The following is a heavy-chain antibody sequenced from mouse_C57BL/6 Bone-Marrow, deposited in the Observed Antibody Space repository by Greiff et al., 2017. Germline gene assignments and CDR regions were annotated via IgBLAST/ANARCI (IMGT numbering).Heavy chain of an antibody. J-gene: IGHJ2*01. CDR2: INPGSGGT. D-gene: IGHD4-1*01. CDR1: GYAFTNYL. Sequence: VKLMESGAELVRPGTSVKVSCKASGYAFTNYLIEWVKQRPGQGLEWIGVINPGSGGTNYNEKFKGKATLTAAKSSSTAYMQLSSLTSEDSAVYVCARAALTVCDYWGQGTTLTVSS. V-gene: IGHV1-54*01. CDR3: ARAALTVCDY.